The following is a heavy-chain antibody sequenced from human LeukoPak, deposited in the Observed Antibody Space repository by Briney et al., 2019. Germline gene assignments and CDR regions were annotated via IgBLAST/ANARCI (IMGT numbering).Heavy chain of an antibody. V-gene: IGHV1-69*04. D-gene: IGHD3-22*01. Sequence: SVKVSCKASGGTFSSYAISWVRQAPGQGLEWMGRIIPILGIANYAQKFQGRVTITADKSTSTAYMELSSLRSDDTAVYYCARVGHYYDSSGYKKGGFDYWGQGTLVTVSS. J-gene: IGHJ4*02. CDR3: ARVGHYYDSSGYKKGGFDY. CDR2: IIPILGIA. CDR1: GGTFSSYA.